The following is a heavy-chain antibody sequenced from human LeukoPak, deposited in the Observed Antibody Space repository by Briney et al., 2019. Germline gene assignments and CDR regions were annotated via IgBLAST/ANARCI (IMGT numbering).Heavy chain of an antibody. Sequence: ASVKVSCKASGYTFTTYNINWVRQAPGQGLEWMGWISGYNGNTNYAQKLQGRVTMTTDTSTSTAYMELRSLKSDDTAVYYCRARPPPPYDSSGYPAVGEDYWGQGTLVTVSS. J-gene: IGHJ4*02. CDR3: RARPPPPYDSSGYPAVGEDY. CDR1: GYTFTTYN. CDR2: ISGYNGNT. D-gene: IGHD3-22*01. V-gene: IGHV1-18*01.